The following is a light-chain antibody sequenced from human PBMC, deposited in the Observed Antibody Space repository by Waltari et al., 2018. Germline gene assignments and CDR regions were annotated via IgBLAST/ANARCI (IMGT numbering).Light chain of an antibody. CDR3: QNYVRLPAT. V-gene: IGKV3-20*01. CDR2: HAS. J-gene: IGKJ1*01. Sequence: SCKATQSIRTYLASYQQKPGQAPRLLIYHASSRATGIPDRFSGSGSRADFSHTISRLEPEDFAVYYCQNYVRLPATFGQGTKVEIK. CDR1: QSIRTY.